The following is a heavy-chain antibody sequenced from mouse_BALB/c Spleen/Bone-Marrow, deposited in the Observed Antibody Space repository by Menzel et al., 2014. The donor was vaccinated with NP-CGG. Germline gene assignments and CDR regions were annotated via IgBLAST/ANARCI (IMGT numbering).Heavy chain of an antibody. CDR2: IYPGSGST. D-gene: IGHD2-1*01. Sequence: LQQPGSELVRPGASVKLSCKASGYTFTSYWMHWVKQRHGQGLEWIGNIYPGSGSTNYDEKFKSKGTLTVDTSSSTAYMHLSSLTSEDSAVYDCTRGDGNYWYFDVWGAGTTVTVSS. CDR3: TRGDGNYWYFDV. J-gene: IGHJ1*01. CDR1: GYTFTSYW. V-gene: IGHV1S22*01.